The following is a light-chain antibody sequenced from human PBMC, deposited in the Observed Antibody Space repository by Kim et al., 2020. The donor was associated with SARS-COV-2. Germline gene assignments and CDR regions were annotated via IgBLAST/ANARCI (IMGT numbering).Light chain of an antibody. V-gene: IGLV6-57*04. CDR2: EDN. Sequence: NFMLTQPHSVSESPGKTVTISCTRSSGSIASNYVQWYQQRPGSAPTTVIYEDNQRPSGVPDRFSGSIDSSSNSASLIISGLKTEDEADYYCQSYDSSLSGWVFGGGTQLTVL. CDR3: QSYDSSLSGWV. J-gene: IGLJ3*02. CDR1: SGSIASNY.